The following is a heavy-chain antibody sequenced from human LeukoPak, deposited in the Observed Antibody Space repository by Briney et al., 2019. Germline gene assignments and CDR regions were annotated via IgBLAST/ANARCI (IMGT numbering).Heavy chain of an antibody. CDR1: EFTFDNYA. V-gene: IGHV3-23*01. CDR2: ISGSGYYS. CDR3: AKGGPTGGNYFDF. Sequence: GGSLRLSCAASEFTFDNYAMSWVPQAPGKGLEWVSVISGSGYYSYYADSVKGRFTVSRDNSKTTLYLQMNSLGADDAAVYYCAKGGPTGGNYFDFWGQGTLVTVSS. D-gene: IGHD7-27*01. J-gene: IGHJ4*02.